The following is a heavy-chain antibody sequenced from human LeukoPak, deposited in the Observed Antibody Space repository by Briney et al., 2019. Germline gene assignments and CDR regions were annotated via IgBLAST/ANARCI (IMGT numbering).Heavy chain of an antibody. CDR1: GFSVSSNY. V-gene: IGHV3-53*01. CDR3: ARGPRIRVAAAGTAFDY. Sequence: GGSLRLSCAASGFSVSSNYMSWVRQAPGKGLEWVSVIYSGGSTYYADSVKGRFTISRDNSKNTLYLQMNSLRAEDTAVYYCARGPRIRVAAAGTAFDYWGQGTLVTVPS. CDR2: IYSGGST. J-gene: IGHJ4*02. D-gene: IGHD6-13*01.